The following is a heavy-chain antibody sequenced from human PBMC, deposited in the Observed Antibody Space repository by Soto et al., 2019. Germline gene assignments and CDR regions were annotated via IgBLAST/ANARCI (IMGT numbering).Heavy chain of an antibody. J-gene: IGHJ5*02. Sequence: ASVKVSCKASGYTFTSYAIHWVSQAPGQRLEWMGWINAGNGNTKYSQKFQGRVTITRDTSASTAYMELSSLRSEDTAVYYCARDPVRYYDFWSGPNWFDPWGQGTLVTVSS. CDR2: INAGNGNT. CDR1: GYTFTSYA. V-gene: IGHV1-3*01. D-gene: IGHD3-3*01. CDR3: ARDPVRYYDFWSGPNWFDP.